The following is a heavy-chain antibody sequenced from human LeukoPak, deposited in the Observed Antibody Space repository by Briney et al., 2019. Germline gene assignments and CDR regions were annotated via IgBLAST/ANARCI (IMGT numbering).Heavy chain of an antibody. Sequence: TSETLSLTCAVYGGSFSGYYWSWIRQPPGKGLEWIGEINHSGSTNYNPSLKSRVTISVDTSKNQFSLKLSSVTAAGTAVYYCARQASCSSTSCLGARFDYWGQGTLVTVSS. CDR3: ARQASCSSTSCLGARFDY. D-gene: IGHD2-2*01. J-gene: IGHJ4*02. V-gene: IGHV4-34*01. CDR2: INHSGST. CDR1: GGSFSGYY.